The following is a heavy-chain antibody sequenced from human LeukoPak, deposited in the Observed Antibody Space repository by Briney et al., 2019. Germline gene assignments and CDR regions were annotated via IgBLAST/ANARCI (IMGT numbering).Heavy chain of an antibody. CDR2: IKSKTDGGTT. CDR3: TTPPEGETGTTLDAFDI. V-gene: IGHV3-15*01. CDR1: GFTFSNAW. D-gene: IGHD1-7*01. Sequence: GGSLRLSCAASGFTFSNAWMSWVRQAPGKGLEWVGRIKSKTDGGTTDYAAPVKGRFTISRDDSKNTLYLQMNSLKTEDTAVYYCTTPPEGETGTTLDAFDIWGQGTMVTVSS. J-gene: IGHJ3*02.